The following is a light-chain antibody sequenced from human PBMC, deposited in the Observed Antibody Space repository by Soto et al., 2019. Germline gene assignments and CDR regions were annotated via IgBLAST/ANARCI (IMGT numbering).Light chain of an antibody. Sequence: DIVMTQSPLSLPVTLGQPASISCRASQSLVHSDGNTYLNWYQQRPGQSPGRLIYRVSNRDSGVPDRFSGSGSATDFTLKISRVEAEDVGVYYCMQGTYRRTFGQGTKVDIK. CDR2: RVS. CDR1: QSLVHSDGNTY. J-gene: IGKJ1*01. CDR3: MQGTYRRT. V-gene: IGKV2-30*02.